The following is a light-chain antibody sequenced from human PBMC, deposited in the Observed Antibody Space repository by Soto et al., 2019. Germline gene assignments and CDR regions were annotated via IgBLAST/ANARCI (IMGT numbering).Light chain of an antibody. J-gene: IGKJ1*01. V-gene: IGKV3-15*01. Sequence: EVVMTQSPATLSVSPGERATLSCRASQTVSRNLAWYQQRPGQAPRLLIYDISNRATGVPARFSGSGSETEFTLTIRSLQSDDFATYYCQHYNSYSEAFGQGTKVDIK. CDR3: QHYNSYSEA. CDR1: QTVSRN. CDR2: DIS.